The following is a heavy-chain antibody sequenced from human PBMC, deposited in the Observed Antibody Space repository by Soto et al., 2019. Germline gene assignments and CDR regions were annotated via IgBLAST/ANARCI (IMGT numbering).Heavy chain of an antibody. J-gene: IGHJ4*02. V-gene: IGHV3-21*01. Sequence: GVSLRLSCAASGFTFTRYSMNWVRQAPGEGLEWVSSISSTTNYIYYADSMKGRFTVSRDNAKNSVYLDMNSLSAEDTAVYYCARESEDLTSNFDYWGQGTLVTVSS. CDR1: GFTFTRYS. CDR3: ARESEDLTSNFDY. CDR2: ISSTTNYI.